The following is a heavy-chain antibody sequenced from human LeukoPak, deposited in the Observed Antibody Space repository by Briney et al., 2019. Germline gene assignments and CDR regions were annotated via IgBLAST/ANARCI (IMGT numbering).Heavy chain of an antibody. CDR1: GGSISSYY. V-gene: IGHV4-59*08. CDR3: ARLSFDGGGYDWDY. J-gene: IGHJ4*02. Sequence: SETLSLTCTVSGGSISSYYWSWIRQPPGKGLEWIGYIYYSGSTNYNPSLKSRVTISVDTSKNQFSLKLSSVTAADTAVYYCARLSFDGGGYDWDYWGQGTLVTVSS. CDR2: IYYSGST. D-gene: IGHD5-12*01.